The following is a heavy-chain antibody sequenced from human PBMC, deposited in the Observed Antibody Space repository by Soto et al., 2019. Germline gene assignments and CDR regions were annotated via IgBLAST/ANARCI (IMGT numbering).Heavy chain of an antibody. D-gene: IGHD5-18*01. Sequence: SETLSLTCTVSGGSVSSGSYYWSWIRQPPGKGLEWIGYIYYSGSTNYNPSLKSRVTISVDTSKNQFSLKLSSVTAADTAVYYCARAEDTAMVGLDYWGQGTLVTVSS. V-gene: IGHV4-61*01. CDR2: IYYSGST. CDR1: GGSVSSGSYY. J-gene: IGHJ4*02. CDR3: ARAEDTAMVGLDY.